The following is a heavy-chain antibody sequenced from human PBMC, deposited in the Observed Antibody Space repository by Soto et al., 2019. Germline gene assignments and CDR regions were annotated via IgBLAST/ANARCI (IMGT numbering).Heavy chain of an antibody. Sequence: QVQLVQSGAEVKKTGSSVKVSCKTSGGTFSTFGISGVRQAPGQGLEWMGGIIPFFGTAEYSQKFEDRITITADESTNTVYMDLRSLTSEDTAIYYCARTAPMDAGDKYYYDFWGQGALVTVSS. V-gene: IGHV1-69*01. D-gene: IGHD3-16*01. CDR2: IIPFFGTA. CDR1: GGTFSTFG. CDR3: ARTAPMDAGDKYYYDF. J-gene: IGHJ4*02.